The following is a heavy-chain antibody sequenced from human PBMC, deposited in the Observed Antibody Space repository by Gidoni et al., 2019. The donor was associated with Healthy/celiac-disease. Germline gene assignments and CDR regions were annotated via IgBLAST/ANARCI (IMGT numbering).Heavy chain of an antibody. Sequence: QVQLQESGPGLVKPSQNLSLTCTVSDGSISRGGYYWSWIRQHPGKGLEWIGYIYYSGSTYYNPSLKSRVTISVDTSKKQFSLKLSSVTAADTAVYYCARGGEPYYDILTGSNWFDPWGQGTLVTVSS. J-gene: IGHJ5*02. D-gene: IGHD3-9*01. CDR1: DGSISRGGYY. CDR2: IYYSGST. CDR3: ARGGEPYYDILTGSNWFDP. V-gene: IGHV4-31*03.